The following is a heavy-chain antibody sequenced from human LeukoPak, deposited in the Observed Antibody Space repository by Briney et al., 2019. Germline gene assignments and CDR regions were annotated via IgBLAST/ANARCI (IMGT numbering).Heavy chain of an antibody. V-gene: IGHV3-7*01. D-gene: IGHD3-10*01. Sequence: GGSLRLSCEGSGFSFSSYWMTWVRQSPGKGPEWGANIRQDESERYTVDSVKGRFTISRDNGKNSVYLHMSSLRAEDTALYYCARLSAYYYGSFFYYYMDVWGKGTTVTVSS. CDR3: ARLSAYYYGSFFYYYMDV. CDR1: GFSFSSYW. CDR2: IRQDESER. J-gene: IGHJ6*03.